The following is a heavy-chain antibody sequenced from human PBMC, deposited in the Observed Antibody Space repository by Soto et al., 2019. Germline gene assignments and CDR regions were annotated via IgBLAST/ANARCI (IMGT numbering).Heavy chain of an antibody. D-gene: IGHD6-19*01. CDR3: AKGGRQWLVTSDFNY. V-gene: IGHV3-30*18. J-gene: IGHJ4*02. CDR2: VSHDGRNT. CDR1: GFHFSDYA. Sequence: GGSLSLSCAASGFHFSDYAMHWVRQAPGKGLEWVAVVSHDGRNTHYADSVKGRFTISRDSSKNTVSLEMTSLRAEDTAVYYCAKGGRQWLVTSDFNYWGQGALVTVSS.